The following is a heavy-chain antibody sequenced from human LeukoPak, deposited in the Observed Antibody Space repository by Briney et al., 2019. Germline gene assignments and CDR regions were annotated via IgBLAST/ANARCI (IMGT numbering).Heavy chain of an antibody. CDR2: INQDGSDK. J-gene: IGHJ6*03. Sequence: GGSLRLSCAASGFTFSSYRMSWVRQTPGKGLEWVANINQDGSDKYYVDSVKGRFTISRDNAKNSLYLQMNSLRLDDTSVYFCAGAIANRPFYYYYMDVWGRGTTVTVSS. CDR1: GFTFSSYR. D-gene: IGHD6-6*01. CDR3: AGAIANRPFYYYYMDV. V-gene: IGHV3-7*01.